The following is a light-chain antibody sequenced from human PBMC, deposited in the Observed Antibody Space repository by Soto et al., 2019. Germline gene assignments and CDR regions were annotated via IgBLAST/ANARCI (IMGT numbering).Light chain of an antibody. CDR1: SSDVGGYNY. V-gene: IGLV2-8*01. J-gene: IGLJ2*01. CDR2: EVT. CDR3: SSYADNYRSV. Sequence: QSALTQPPSASGSPGQSVTISCTGTSSDVGGYNYVSWYQQHPGKAPKLIMYEVTKRPSGVPDRFSGSKFGNTASLTVSGLQAEDEADYYCSSYADNYRSVFGGGPKLTVL.